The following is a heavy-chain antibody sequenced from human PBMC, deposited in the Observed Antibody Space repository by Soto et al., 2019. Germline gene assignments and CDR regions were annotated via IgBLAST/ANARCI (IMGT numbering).Heavy chain of an antibody. D-gene: IGHD3-9*01. Sequence: SETLSLTCTVSGGSISSGDYYWSWIRQPPGKGLEWIGYIYYSGSTYYNPSLKSRVTISVDTSKNQFSLKLSSVTAADTAVYYCARGAYYDILPYYFDYWGQGTLVTVSS. CDR1: GGSISSGDYY. CDR3: ARGAYYDILPYYFDY. J-gene: IGHJ4*02. V-gene: IGHV4-30-4*01. CDR2: IYYSGST.